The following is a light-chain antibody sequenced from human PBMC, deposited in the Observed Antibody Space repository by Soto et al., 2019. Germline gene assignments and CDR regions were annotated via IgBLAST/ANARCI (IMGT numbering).Light chain of an antibody. CDR3: AAWDDSLAYV. CDR2: SNN. J-gene: IGLJ1*01. V-gene: IGLV1-44*01. Sequence: QSVLTQPPSASGTPGQRVTISCSGSSSNIGSNTVNWYQQLPGTAPKLLIYSNNQRPSGVPDRFSGSKSGTSASLAISGLQSEDEADYYCAAWDDSLAYVFGTATKVT. CDR1: SSNIGSNT.